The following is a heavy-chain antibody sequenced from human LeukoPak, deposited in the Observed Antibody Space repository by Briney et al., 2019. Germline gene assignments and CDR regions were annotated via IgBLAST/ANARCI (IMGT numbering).Heavy chain of an antibody. J-gene: IGHJ5*02. D-gene: IGHD3-10*01. CDR1: GGSISTYY. V-gene: IGHV4-59*01. CDR2: IYYTGST. Sequence: SETLSLTCAVSGGSISTYYWSWIRQTPGKGLEYIGYIYYTGSTNYNPSLKSRVTISVDTSKNQFSLKLTSVTAADTAIYYCARGGYYGLGNGFRFDPWGQGTLVTVSS. CDR3: ARGGYYGLGNGFRFDP.